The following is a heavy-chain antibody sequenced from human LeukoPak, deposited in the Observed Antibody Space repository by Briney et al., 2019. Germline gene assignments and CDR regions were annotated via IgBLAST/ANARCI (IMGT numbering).Heavy chain of an antibody. V-gene: IGHV1-69*13. CDR3: AREGYSSSSERPYYYYGMDV. D-gene: IGHD6-6*01. J-gene: IGHJ6*02. Sequence: ASVKVSCKASGGTFSSYAISWVRQAPGQGLEWMGGIIPIFGTANYAQKFQGRVTITADESTGTAYMELSSLRSEDTAVYYCAREGYSSSSERPYYYYGMDVWGQGTTVTVSS. CDR2: IIPIFGTA. CDR1: GGTFSSYA.